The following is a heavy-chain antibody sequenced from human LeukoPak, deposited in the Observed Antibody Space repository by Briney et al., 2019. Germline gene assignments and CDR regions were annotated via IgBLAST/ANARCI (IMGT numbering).Heavy chain of an antibody. CDR1: GYSFTSYW. J-gene: IGHJ5*02. V-gene: IGHV5-51*01. CDR2: IYPGDSNT. CDR3: ARTNYDILTGYPNWFDP. D-gene: IGHD3-9*01. Sequence: GESLKISCKGSGYSFTSYWIGWVLQMPGKGLEWMGIIYPGDSNTRYSPSFQGQVTISADKSISTAYLQWSSLKASDTAMYYCARTNYDILTGYPNWFDPWGQGTLVTVSS.